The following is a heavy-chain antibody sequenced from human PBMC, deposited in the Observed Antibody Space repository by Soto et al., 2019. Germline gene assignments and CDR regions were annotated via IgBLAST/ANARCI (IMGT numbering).Heavy chain of an antibody. Sequence: PSETLSLTCAVYGGFVSSGSYYWSWIRQPPGKGLEWIGEMSHSGGTHFNPSLKSRVTISVDTSKNQFSLKMSSVTAADTALYYCASISDCSSTSCYGGGVSWGQGTLVTVSS. D-gene: IGHD2-2*01. J-gene: IGHJ5*02. CDR2: MSHSGGT. CDR1: GGFVSSGSYY. V-gene: IGHV4-61*01. CDR3: ASISDCSSTSCYGGGVS.